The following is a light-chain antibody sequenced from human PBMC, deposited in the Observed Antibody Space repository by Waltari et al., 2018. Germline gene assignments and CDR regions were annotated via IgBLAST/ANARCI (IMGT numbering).Light chain of an antibody. CDR3: ASYISYSTLEL. V-gene: IGLV2-14*03. J-gene: IGLJ2*01. Sequence: QSALTQPASVSGSPGQSISISCTGTSSDVGAYNYVSWYQQHPGKAPRLIIFDVSSRPSGVSSRFSGSKSGNTASLTISGLQGEDEAKYYCASYISYSTLELVGGGTSLTVL. CDR2: DVS. CDR1: SSDVGAYNY.